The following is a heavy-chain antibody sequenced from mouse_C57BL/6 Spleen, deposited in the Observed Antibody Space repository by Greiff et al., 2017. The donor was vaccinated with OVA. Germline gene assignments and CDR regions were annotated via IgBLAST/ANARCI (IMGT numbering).Heavy chain of an antibody. Sequence: VQLQQSGPELVKPGASVKISCKASGYAFSSSWMNWVKQRPGKGLEWIGRIYPGDGDTNYNGKFKGKATLTADKSSSTAYMQLSSLTSEDSAVYFCGGTTVVATPMDYWGQGTSVTVSS. CDR1: GYAFSSSW. CDR3: GGTTVVATPMDY. J-gene: IGHJ4*01. V-gene: IGHV1-82*01. CDR2: IYPGDGDT. D-gene: IGHD1-1*01.